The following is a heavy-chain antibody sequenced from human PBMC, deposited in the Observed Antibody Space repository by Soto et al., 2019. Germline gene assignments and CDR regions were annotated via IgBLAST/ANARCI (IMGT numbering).Heavy chain of an antibody. Sequence: ASETLSLTCPVSGGSISSYYWSWIRQPPGKGLEWIGYIYYSGSTIYNPSLKSRVTISVDTSKNQFSLKLSSVTAADTAVYYCARESGYTMNLDYWGQGTLVTVSS. CDR2: IYYSGST. CDR1: GGSISSYY. D-gene: IGHD3-22*01. V-gene: IGHV4-59*01. J-gene: IGHJ4*02. CDR3: ARESGYTMNLDY.